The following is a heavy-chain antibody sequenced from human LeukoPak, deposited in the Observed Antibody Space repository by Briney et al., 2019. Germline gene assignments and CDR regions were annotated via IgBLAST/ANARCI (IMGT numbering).Heavy chain of an antibody. D-gene: IGHD3-10*01. CDR1: GGSISSGSYY. V-gene: IGHV4-61*02. CDR3: ARVPPYGSGTLNYYHYMDV. Sequence: PSQTLSLTCTVSGGSISSGSYYWSWIRQPAGKGLEWIGRIYTSGSTNYNPSLKSRVTISVDTSKNQFSLKLSSVTAADTAVYYCARVPPYGSGTLNYYHYMDVWDKGTTVTVSS. CDR2: IYTSGST. J-gene: IGHJ6*03.